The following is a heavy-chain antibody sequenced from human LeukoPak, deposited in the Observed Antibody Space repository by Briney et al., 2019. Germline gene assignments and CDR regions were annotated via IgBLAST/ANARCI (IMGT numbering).Heavy chain of an antibody. CDR3: ARTFDF. Sequence: GGSLRLSCAASGFTFSSFDMNWVRQAPGKGLEWVSLISGSGSTIYYADSVKGRFTISRGNAKNSLYLQMNSLRVEDTAVYYCARTFDFWGQGTLVTVSS. CDR1: GFTFSSFD. V-gene: IGHV3-48*03. J-gene: IGHJ4*02. CDR2: ISGSGSTI.